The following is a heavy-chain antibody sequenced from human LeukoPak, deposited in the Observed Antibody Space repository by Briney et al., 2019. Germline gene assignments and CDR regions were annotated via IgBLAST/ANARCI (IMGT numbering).Heavy chain of an antibody. D-gene: IGHD3-10*01. Sequence: GGSLRLSCAASGFTVSSNYMSWVRQAPGKGPEWVANIKYDGNEMHYVDSVKGRFSISRDNAKNSLYLQMNSLRVEDTAVYYCARPSYNSGSFFDYWGQGSLVTVS. CDR2: IKYDGNEM. J-gene: IGHJ4*02. V-gene: IGHV3-7*01. CDR1: GFTVSSNY. CDR3: ARPSYNSGSFFDY.